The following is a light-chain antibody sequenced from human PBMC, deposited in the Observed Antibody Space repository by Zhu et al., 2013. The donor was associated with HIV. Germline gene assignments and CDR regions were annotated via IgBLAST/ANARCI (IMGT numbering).Light chain of an antibody. CDR2: GAS. Sequence: EVVLTQSPVTLSLSPGERATLSCRASQSVGNNFLAWYQQKPGQSPRLLIYGASSRATGIPDRFSGSGSGTDFTLTISRLEPEDFAVYYCQQYGSSPRTFGQGTKVEIK. V-gene: IGKV3-20*01. CDR1: QSVGNNF. J-gene: IGKJ1*01. CDR3: QQYGSSPRT.